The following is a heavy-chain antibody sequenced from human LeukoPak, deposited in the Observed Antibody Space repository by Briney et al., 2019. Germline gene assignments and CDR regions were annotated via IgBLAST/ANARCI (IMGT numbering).Heavy chain of an antibody. V-gene: IGHV4-59*12. CDR2: IYYTGST. CDR3: ARRDYYDSTNYWND. Sequence: SETLSLTCGVSGGAITNYYWNWIRQAPGKGLEWLGYIYYTGSTTYNPSVKSRVTISVDTSKNQFSLKLSSVTAADTAVYYCARRDYYDSTNYWNDWGQGTLVTVSS. CDR1: GGAITNYY. J-gene: IGHJ4*02. D-gene: IGHD3-22*01.